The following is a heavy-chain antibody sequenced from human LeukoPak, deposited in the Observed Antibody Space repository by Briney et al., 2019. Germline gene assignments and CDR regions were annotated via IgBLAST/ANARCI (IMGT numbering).Heavy chain of an antibody. CDR3: ARDRAWNYFDY. Sequence: GGSLRLSCAASGFTFISYAMSWVRQAPGKGLEWVAIISNDGSRKYYAHSVEGRFTISRDNSKNTLYLQMDSLRAEDTAVYYCARDRAWNYFDYWGQGTLVTVSS. V-gene: IGHV3-30*03. CDR2: ISNDGSRK. D-gene: IGHD3-3*01. J-gene: IGHJ4*02. CDR1: GFTFISYA.